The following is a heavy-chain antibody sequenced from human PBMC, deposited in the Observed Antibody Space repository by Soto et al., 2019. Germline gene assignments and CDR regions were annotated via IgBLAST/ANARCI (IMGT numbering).Heavy chain of an antibody. CDR1: GFTFSDYY. D-gene: IGHD2-15*01. Sequence: QVQLVESGGGLVKPGGSLRLSCAASGFTFSDYYMSWIRQAPGKGLEWVSYISGSSGTIDYADSLKGRFTISRDNAKNALYLQISSLRAEDTAVYYCTRDRGGYCQHWGQGTLVIVSS. J-gene: IGHJ1*01. V-gene: IGHV3-11*01. CDR3: TRDRGGYCQH. CDR2: ISGSSGTI.